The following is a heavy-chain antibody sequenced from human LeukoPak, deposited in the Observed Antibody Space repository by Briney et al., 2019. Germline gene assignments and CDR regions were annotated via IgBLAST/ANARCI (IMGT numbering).Heavy chain of an antibody. V-gene: IGHV3-23*01. D-gene: IGHD3-10*01. CDR3: AKADPTYYYGSGSYWASPFDY. Sequence: GGSLRLSCAASGFTFSSYAMSWVRQAPGKGLEWVSVISGSGGSTYYADSVKGRFTISRDNSKNTLYLQMNSLRAEDTAVYYCAKADPTYYYGSGSYWASPFDYWGQGTLVTVSS. J-gene: IGHJ4*02. CDR1: GFTFSSYA. CDR2: ISGSGGST.